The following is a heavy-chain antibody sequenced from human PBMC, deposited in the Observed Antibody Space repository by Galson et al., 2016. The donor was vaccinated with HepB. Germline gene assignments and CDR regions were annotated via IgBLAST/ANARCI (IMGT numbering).Heavy chain of an antibody. D-gene: IGHD4-17*01. CDR3: ARGPYGDYVIDY. V-gene: IGHV3-74*01. CDR2: INSDGSNT. J-gene: IGHJ4*02. CDR1: GFTFSSYW. Sequence: SLRLSCAASGFTFSSYWMHRVRQAPGKGLVWVSRINSDGSNTACADSVKGRFTISRDNAKNTLYLRMNSLRGEDTAVYYCARGPYGDYVIDYWGQGTLVTVSS.